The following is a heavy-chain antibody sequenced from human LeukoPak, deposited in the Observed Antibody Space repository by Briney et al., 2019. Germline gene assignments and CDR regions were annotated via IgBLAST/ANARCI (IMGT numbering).Heavy chain of an antibody. CDR3: ARGGYCSSTSCYLVFDP. D-gene: IGHD2-2*01. V-gene: IGHV4-59*01. CDR1: GGSISSYY. Sequence: PSETLSLTCTVSGGSISSYYWSWIRQPPGKGLEWIGYIYYSGSTNYNPSLKSRVTISVDTSKNQFSPKLSSVTAADTAVYYCARGGYCSSTSCYLVFDPWGQGTLVTVSS. J-gene: IGHJ5*02. CDR2: IYYSGST.